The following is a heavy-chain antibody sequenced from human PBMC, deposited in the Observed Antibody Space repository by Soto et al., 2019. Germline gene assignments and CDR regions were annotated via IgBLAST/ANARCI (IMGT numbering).Heavy chain of an antibody. CDR1: GGSISSNY. J-gene: IGHJ4*02. Sequence: SETLSLTCTVSGGSISSNYWTWIRQPPGKGLEWIGYVYNSGSTNYNPSLKSRVTISEDTSKSQFSLKVNSMAAADTAVYYCARYRREAVAGYTLDNWGQGILVTVSS. D-gene: IGHD6-13*01. V-gene: IGHV4-59*01. CDR3: ARYRREAVAGYTLDN. CDR2: VYNSGST.